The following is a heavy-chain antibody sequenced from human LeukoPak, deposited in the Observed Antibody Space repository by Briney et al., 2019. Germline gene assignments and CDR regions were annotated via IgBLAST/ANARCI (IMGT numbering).Heavy chain of an antibody. CDR3: ASSWYSSSWSNWFDP. J-gene: IGHJ5*02. CDR2: IYYSGST. CDR1: GGSISSYY. D-gene: IGHD6-13*01. Sequence: SETLSLTCTVSGGSISSYYWSRLRQPPGKGLEWIGYIYYSGSTNYNPSLKSRVTISVDTSKNQFSLKLSSVTAADTAVYYCASSWYSSSWSNWFDPWGQGTLVTVSS. V-gene: IGHV4-59*01.